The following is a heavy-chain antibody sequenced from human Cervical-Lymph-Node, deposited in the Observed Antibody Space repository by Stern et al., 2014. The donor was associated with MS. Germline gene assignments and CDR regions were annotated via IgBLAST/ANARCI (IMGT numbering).Heavy chain of an antibody. CDR3: ARGAPPEN. J-gene: IGHJ4*02. V-gene: IGHV5-51*03. CDR2: IYPSDSDT. CDR1: GYSFTNYW. Sequence: EVQLEESGAEVKKPGESLKISCKTAGYSFTNYWIGWVRQMPGKGLEWMGIIYPSDSDTRYSPSSQGQVIISADKSIGTAYLQWRSLKASDSGIYYCARGAPPENWGQGTLVTVSS. D-gene: IGHD1-26*01.